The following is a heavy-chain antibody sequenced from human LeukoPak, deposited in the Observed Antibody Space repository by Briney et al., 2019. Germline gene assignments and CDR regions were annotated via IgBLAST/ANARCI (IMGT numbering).Heavy chain of an antibody. Sequence: GGSLRLSCAASGFTFSSYWMYWVRQAPGKGLVWVSRISSDGITTNYAGAVKGRFTMSRDNAKNTLFLQTNTLRAEDTAVYYCVRDLGELPTYWGQGTLVTVSS. D-gene: IGHD1-26*01. J-gene: IGHJ4*02. CDR1: GFTFSSYW. CDR2: ISSDGITT. CDR3: VRDLGELPTY. V-gene: IGHV3-74*01.